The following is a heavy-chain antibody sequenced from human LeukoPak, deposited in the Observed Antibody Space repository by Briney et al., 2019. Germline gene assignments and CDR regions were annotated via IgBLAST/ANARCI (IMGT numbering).Heavy chain of an antibody. J-gene: IGHJ5*02. CDR2: ISNSGTT. CDR1: GGSFNDYY. V-gene: IGHV4-59*01. CDR3: ARVLRGAVTSNCFDP. Sequence: SETLSLTCTVSGGSFNDYYRTRIRQAPGKGLEWLGYISNSGTTDYNPSLKSRVTMSVDTSKNEFSLKVTSVTAADTAMYYCARVLRGAVTSNCFDPWGQETLVTVSS. D-gene: IGHD4-17*01.